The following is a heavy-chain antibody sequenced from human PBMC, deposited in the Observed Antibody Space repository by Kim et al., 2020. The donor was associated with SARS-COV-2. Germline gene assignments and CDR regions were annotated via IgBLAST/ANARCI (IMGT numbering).Heavy chain of an antibody. CDR1: GYSFTSYW. D-gene: IGHD6-19*01. CDR2: IYPGDSDT. J-gene: IGHJ6*02. Sequence: GESLKISCKGSGYSFTSYWIGWVRQMPGKGLEWMGIIYPGDSDTRYSPSFQGQVTISADKSISTAYLQWSSLKASDTAMYYCARAARDSGGWYDYYYYYGMDVWGQGTTVTVSS. V-gene: IGHV5-51*01. CDR3: ARAARDSGGWYDYYYYYGMDV.